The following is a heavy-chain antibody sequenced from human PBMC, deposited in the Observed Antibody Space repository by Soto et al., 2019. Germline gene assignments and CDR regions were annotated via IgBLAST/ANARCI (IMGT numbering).Heavy chain of an antibody. V-gene: IGHV1-46*01. D-gene: IGHD6-13*01. CDR3: AREVGIAAAGTLYFDY. CDR2: INTSGGST. Sequence: QVQLVQSGAEVKKPGASVKVSCKASGYTFTSYYMHWVRQAPGQGLEWMGIINTSGGSTSYAQKFQGRVTMTRDTSTSTVYMELSSLRSEDTAVYYCAREVGIAAAGTLYFDYWGQGTLVTVSS. J-gene: IGHJ4*02. CDR1: GYTFTSYY.